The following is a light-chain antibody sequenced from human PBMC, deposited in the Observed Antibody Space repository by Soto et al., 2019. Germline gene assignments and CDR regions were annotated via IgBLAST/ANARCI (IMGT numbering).Light chain of an antibody. V-gene: IGKV1-5*03. CDR1: QSISNW. Sequence: DIQMTQSPSTLPASVGDRVTITCRASQSISNWLAWYQQKPGKAPKLLIYKASSLESGVPSRFSGSGSGTEFTLTISSLQPDDFATYYCQQSYSTPPTFGQGTKVDIK. J-gene: IGKJ1*01. CDR2: KAS. CDR3: QQSYSTPPT.